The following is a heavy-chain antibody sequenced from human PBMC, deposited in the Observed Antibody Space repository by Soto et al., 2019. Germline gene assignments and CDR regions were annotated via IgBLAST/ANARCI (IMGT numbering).Heavy chain of an antibody. CDR1: VFSFNTYV. CDR3: AKGLALMADH. D-gene: IGHD2-21*01. V-gene: IGHV3-30*18. J-gene: IGHJ4*02. CDR2: ILYDGSKE. Sequence: GSLRLSCTDSVFSFNTYVMDWVRQAPGKGLEWVARILYDGSKEYYADPVKGRFTISRDNSKNTLYLQMDRLRVEDTAVYFCAKGLALMADHWGQGTPVTVS.